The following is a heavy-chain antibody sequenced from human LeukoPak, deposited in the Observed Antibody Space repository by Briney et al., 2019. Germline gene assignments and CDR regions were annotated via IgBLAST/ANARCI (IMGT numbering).Heavy chain of an antibody. D-gene: IGHD3-22*01. J-gene: IGHJ5*01. V-gene: IGHV3-23*01. CDR2: ISGRGGNT. Sequence: GRSLRLSCAASGFTFSTYGIHWVRQAPGKGLEWVSSISGRGGNTYYADSVKGRFTISRDDSKNTLFLQMNSLRAEDTAVYYCATGYSDSLRSPLDSWGQGTLVTVSS. CDR3: ATGYSDSLRSPLDS. CDR1: GFTFSTYG.